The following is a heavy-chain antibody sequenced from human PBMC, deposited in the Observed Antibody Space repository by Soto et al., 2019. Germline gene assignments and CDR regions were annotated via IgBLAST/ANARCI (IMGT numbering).Heavy chain of an antibody. V-gene: IGHV3-23*01. Sequence: GESRKSSWAASGFTFSDYTMCWVRQARGKGLEWVSCLSGSGGTTYFAGSVRGRFTTSRDNSKNTVYLQLNSLRVDDTAVYYCAKAPRVVTANNWFDPWGQGTLVTVSS. CDR1: GFTFSDYT. CDR2: LSGSGGTT. J-gene: IGHJ5*02. CDR3: AKAPRVVTANNWFDP. D-gene: IGHD2-21*02.